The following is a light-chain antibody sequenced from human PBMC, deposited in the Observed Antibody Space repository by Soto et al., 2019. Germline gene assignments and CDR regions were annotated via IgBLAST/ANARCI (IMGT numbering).Light chain of an antibody. J-gene: IGKJ5*01. CDR2: LGS. CDR3: MHALQRT. V-gene: IGKV2-28*01. CDR1: QTLLHSNGYNY. Sequence: DPVMTKPQLSLSVTPGEPASVSCTSSQTLLHSNGYNYLDWYLQTPGQSPQLLIYLGSNRASGVPDRFSGSGSGTDFTLKISRVDAEDVGVYYCMHALQRTFGQGTRLEIK.